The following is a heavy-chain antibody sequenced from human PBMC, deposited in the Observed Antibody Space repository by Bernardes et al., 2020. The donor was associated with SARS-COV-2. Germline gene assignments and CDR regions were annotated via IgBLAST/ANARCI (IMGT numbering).Heavy chain of an antibody. CDR3: TRDHLPNDASDI. CDR1: GFRFGDYA. Sequence: GGSLILSCTASGFRFGDYAMSWVRQAPGKGLEWLGFIRNKAYGGTTQYAASVRGRFTISKDDSKSIAYLQMNSLITEDTAMYYCTRDHLPNDASDIWGQGTMVTVSS. V-gene: IGHV3-49*04. J-gene: IGHJ3*02. CDR2: IRNKAYGGTT.